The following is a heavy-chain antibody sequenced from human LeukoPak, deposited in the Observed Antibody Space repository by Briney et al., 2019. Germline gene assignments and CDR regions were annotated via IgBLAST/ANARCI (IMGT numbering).Heavy chain of an antibody. D-gene: IGHD4-17*01. CDR2: INQDGSEK. J-gene: IGHJ4*02. Sequence: GGSLRLSCAASGFTFSTYWMSWVRQAPGKGLEWVANINQDGSEKYYVDSVKGRFTISRDNAKNSLYLQMNSLRAEDTAVYYCARDQETTTVTGGLFDYWGQGTLVTVSS. CDR3: ARDQETTTVTGGLFDY. V-gene: IGHV3-7*03. CDR1: GFTFSTYW.